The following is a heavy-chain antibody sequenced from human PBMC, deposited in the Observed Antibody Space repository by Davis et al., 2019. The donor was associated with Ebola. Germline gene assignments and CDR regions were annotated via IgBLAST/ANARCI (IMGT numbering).Heavy chain of an antibody. CDR1: GGSFSGYY. D-gene: IGHD3-3*01. CDR3: ARGKYDFWSTLRAFDI. J-gene: IGHJ3*02. CDR2: INHSGST. V-gene: IGHV4-34*01. Sequence: PSETLSLTCAVYGGSFSGYYWSWIRQPPGKGLEWIGEINHSGSTNYNPSLKSRVTISVDKSKNQFSLKLSSVTAADTAVYYCARGKYDFWSTLRAFDIWGQGTMVTVSS.